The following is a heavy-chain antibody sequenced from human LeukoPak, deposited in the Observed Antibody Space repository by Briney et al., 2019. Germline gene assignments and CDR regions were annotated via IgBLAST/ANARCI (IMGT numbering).Heavy chain of an antibody. J-gene: IGHJ4*02. Sequence: PSETLSLTCTVSGDSISSSYWSWIRQPPGKGLEWIGCFYYSGSTNYNPSLKSRVTISVDTSKNQFSLKLSSVTAADTAVYYCARVPYYYDSSGYPYYFDYWGQGTLVTVSS. CDR3: ARVPYYYDSSGYPYYFDY. CDR1: GDSISSSY. CDR2: FYYSGST. D-gene: IGHD3-22*01. V-gene: IGHV4-59*01.